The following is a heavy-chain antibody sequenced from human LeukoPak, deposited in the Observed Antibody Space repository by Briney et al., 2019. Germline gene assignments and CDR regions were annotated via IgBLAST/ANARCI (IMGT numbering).Heavy chain of an antibody. V-gene: IGHV3-23*01. D-gene: IGHD2-15*01. CDR2: ISGSGSNT. CDR1: EFTFSNYG. CDR3: AVGDIVGYNDY. J-gene: IGHJ4*02. Sequence: GGSLRLSCAASEFTFSNYGMSWVRQAPGRGLEWVSAISGSGSNTYYGDSVKGRFTISRDNSKNMLYLQMNSLRVDDTAVYYCAVGDIVGYNDYWGQGTLVTVSS.